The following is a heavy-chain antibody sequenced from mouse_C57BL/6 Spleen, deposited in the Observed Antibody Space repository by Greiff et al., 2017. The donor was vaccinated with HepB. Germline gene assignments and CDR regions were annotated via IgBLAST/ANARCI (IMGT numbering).Heavy chain of an antibody. V-gene: IGHV5-4*01. J-gene: IGHJ2*01. CDR2: ISDGGSYT. CDR1: GFTFSSYA. CDR3: AREGDYYGSSYGYYFDY. Sequence: EVKLVESGGGLVKPGGSLKLSCAASGFTFSSYAMSWVRQTPEKRLEWVATISDGGSYTYYPDNVKGRFTIARDNAKNNLYLQMSHLKSEDTAMYYCAREGDYYGSSYGYYFDYWGQGTTLTVSS. D-gene: IGHD1-1*01.